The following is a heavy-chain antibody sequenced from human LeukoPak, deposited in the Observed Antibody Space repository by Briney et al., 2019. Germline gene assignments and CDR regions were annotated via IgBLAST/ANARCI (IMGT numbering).Heavy chain of an antibody. V-gene: IGHV3-23*01. D-gene: IGHD3-22*01. CDR3: AKQDSSGYYSTSGYFDY. J-gene: IGHJ4*02. CDR2: ISGSGGST. Sequence: GGSLRLSCAASGFTFSSYAMRWVRQAPGKGLEWVSAISGSGGSTYYADSVKGRFTISRDNSKNTLYLQMNSLRAEDTAVYYCAKQDSSGYYSTSGYFDYWSQGTLVTVSS. CDR1: GFTFSSYA.